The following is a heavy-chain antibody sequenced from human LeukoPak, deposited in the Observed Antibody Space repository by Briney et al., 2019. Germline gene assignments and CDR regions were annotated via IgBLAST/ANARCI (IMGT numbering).Heavy chain of an antibody. CDR3: ARGPRITLIRGGQWYYYMDV. J-gene: IGHJ6*03. CDR2: INPNSGGT. V-gene: IGHV1-2*02. CDR1: GYTFTGYY. D-gene: IGHD3-10*01. Sequence: ASVKVSCKASGYTFTGYYMHWVRQAPGQGLEWMGWINPNSGGTNYAQKFQGRVTMTRDTSTSTVYMELSSLRSGDTAVYYCARGPRITLIRGGQWYYYMDVWGKGTTVTISS.